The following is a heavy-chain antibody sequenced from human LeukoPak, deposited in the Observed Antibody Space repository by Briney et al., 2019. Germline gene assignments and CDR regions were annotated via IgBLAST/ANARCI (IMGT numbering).Heavy chain of an antibody. Sequence: PGGSLRLSCAASGFTVSSNYMSWVRQAPGKGLEWVSVIYSGGSTYYADSVRGRFTISRDNSKDTLYLQMNSLRAEDTAVYYCAREGVTTGDFDYWGQGTLVTVSS. J-gene: IGHJ4*02. CDR1: GFTVSSNY. CDR2: IYSGGST. V-gene: IGHV3-53*01. CDR3: AREGVTTGDFDY. D-gene: IGHD2-21*02.